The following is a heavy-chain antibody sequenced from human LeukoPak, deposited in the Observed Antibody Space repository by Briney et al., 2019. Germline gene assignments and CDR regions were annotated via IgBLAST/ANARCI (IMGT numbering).Heavy chain of an antibody. V-gene: IGHV1-2*06. D-gene: IGHD6-13*01. CDR2: INPNSGGT. J-gene: IGHJ6*02. CDR3: ARVLAAGSSYYYGMDV. CDR1: GYTFTGYY. Sequence: ASVKVSCKASGYTFTGYYMHWVRQAPGEGLECMGRINPNSGGTNYAQKFQGRVTMTRDTSISTAYMELSRLRSDDTAVYYCARVLAAGSSYYYGMDVWGQGTTVTVSS.